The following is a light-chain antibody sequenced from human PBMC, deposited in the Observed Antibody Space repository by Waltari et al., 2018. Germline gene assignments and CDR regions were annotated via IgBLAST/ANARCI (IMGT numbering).Light chain of an antibody. Sequence: DIVMTQSPLSLPVTPGEPASISCRSSQSLLHSNGYNYLDWYVQKPWQSPQLLIYLGSNRASGVPDRFSGSGSGTDFTLKISRVEAEDVGVYYCMQALQTPWTFGQGTKVEIK. CDR1: QSLLHSNGYNY. CDR2: LGS. CDR3: MQALQTPWT. J-gene: IGKJ1*01. V-gene: IGKV2-28*01.